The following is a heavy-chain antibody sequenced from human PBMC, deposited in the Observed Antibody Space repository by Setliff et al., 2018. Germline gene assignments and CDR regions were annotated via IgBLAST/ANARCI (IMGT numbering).Heavy chain of an antibody. CDR3: ARGGLGAVPYYLES. V-gene: IGHV1-69*06. CDR1: GGTFANKP. D-gene: IGHD1-26*01. CDR2: IIPIFGTP. J-gene: IGHJ4*02. Sequence: ASVKVSCKASGGTFANKPISWVRQAPGQGLEWMGGIIPIFGTPDYARKFQARVTITADTSSSTAYLELGSLTSEDTAMYYCARGGLGAVPYYLESWGQGTLVTVSS.